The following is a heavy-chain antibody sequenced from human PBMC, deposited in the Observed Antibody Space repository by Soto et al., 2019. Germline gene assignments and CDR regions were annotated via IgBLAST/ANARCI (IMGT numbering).Heavy chain of an antibody. Sequence: GGSLSLSCAASGFTFSTYAMTWVRQAPGKGLEWVSGISDSGGNKYYADSVKGRFTISRDNSKNTLYLQMNSLRAEDTAVYYCAKDLANYYDSSGYYPNWFDPWGQGTLVTVSS. J-gene: IGHJ5*02. CDR1: GFTFSTYA. D-gene: IGHD3-22*01. V-gene: IGHV3-23*01. CDR2: ISDSGGNK. CDR3: AKDLANYYDSSGYYPNWFDP.